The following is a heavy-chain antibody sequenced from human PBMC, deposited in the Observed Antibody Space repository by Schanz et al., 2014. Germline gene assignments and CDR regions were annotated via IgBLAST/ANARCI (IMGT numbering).Heavy chain of an antibody. CDR2: INPNSGTT. Sequence: QLQLVQSGAEVKKPGASVKVSCKASGYTFVSYSMHWVRQAPGQGLEWMGWINPNSGTTNYAQKFQGWVTMTRDTSISTAYMELSRLKSDDTAVYYCARAFGGYDPAGALDYGGQGTLVTVSS. D-gene: IGHD5-12*01. J-gene: IGHJ4*02. V-gene: IGHV1-2*04. CDR1: GYTFVSYS. CDR3: ARAFGGYDPAGALDY.